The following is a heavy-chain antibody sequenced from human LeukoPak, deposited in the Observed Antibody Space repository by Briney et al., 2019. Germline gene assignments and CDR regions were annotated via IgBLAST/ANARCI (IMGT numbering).Heavy chain of an antibody. CDR3: ARESVVTPMSVDC. CDR1: GGTFSSYA. V-gene: IGHV1-18*01. Sequence: SVKVSCKASGGTFSSYAISWVRQAPGQGLEWMGWISAYNCNTNYAQKLQGRVTMTTDTSTSTAYRELRSLRSDDTAVYYCARESVVTPMSVDCWGQGTLVTVSS. CDR2: ISAYNCNT. J-gene: IGHJ4*01. D-gene: IGHD4-23*01.